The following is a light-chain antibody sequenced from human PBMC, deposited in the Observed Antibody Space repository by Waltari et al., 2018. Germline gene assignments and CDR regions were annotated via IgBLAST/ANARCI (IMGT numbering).Light chain of an antibody. CDR2: DVF. CDR1: SRNVRTYNY. V-gene: IGLV2-11*01. J-gene: IGLJ3*02. CDR3: CSYAGTYRWV. Sequence: QSALTQPRSVSRSPGQSVPISCTGTSRNVRTYNYVPWYQQLPGKPPKLMIADVFKRPSGVPDRFSGSKSGYTASLTISGLQAEDEADYYCCSYAGTYRWVFGGGTKVTVL.